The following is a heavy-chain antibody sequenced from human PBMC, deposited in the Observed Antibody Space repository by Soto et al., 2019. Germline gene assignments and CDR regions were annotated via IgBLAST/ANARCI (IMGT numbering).Heavy chain of an antibody. Sequence: GGSLRLSCAASGFTFSSYGMHWVRQAPGKGLEWVAVISYDGSNKYYADSVKGRFTISRDNSKNTLYLQMNSLRAEDTAVYYCASLALVGNGMDVWGQGTTVTVSS. J-gene: IGHJ6*02. CDR3: ASLALVGNGMDV. CDR1: GFTFSSYG. CDR2: ISYDGSNK. V-gene: IGHV3-30*03. D-gene: IGHD3-9*01.